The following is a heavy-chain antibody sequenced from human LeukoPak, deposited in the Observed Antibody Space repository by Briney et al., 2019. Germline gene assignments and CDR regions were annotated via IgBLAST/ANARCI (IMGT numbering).Heavy chain of an antibody. V-gene: IGHV1-18*01. D-gene: IGHD3-16*01. J-gene: IGHJ4*02. Sequence: ASVKVSCKASGYTFTSYGISWMRQAPGQGLEWVGWISTYNGNKDYPQKLQGRVTLTTDTSTSTAYMELRSLRSDDTAVYYCSRDGGLYWGQGTLVTVSS. CDR2: ISTYNGNK. CDR3: SRDGGLY. CDR1: GYTFTSYG.